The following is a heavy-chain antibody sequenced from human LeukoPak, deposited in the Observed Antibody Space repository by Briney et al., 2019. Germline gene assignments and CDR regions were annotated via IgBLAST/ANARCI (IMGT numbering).Heavy chain of an antibody. CDR2: ISAYNGNT. D-gene: IGHD2-15*01. CDR3: ARDSPYCSGGSCSPKLKY. V-gene: IGHV1-18*01. Sequence: ASVKVSCKASGYTFTSYGISWVRQAPGQGLEWMGWISAYNGNTNYAQKLQGRVTMTTDTSTSTAYIELRSLRSDDTAVYYCARDSPYCSGGSCSPKLKYWGQGTLVTVSS. CDR1: GYTFTSYG. J-gene: IGHJ4*02.